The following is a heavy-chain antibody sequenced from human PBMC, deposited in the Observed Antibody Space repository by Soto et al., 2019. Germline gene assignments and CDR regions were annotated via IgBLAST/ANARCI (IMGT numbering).Heavy chain of an antibody. V-gene: IGHV4-34*01. CDR3: ARVRVAQRSPVDY. J-gene: IGHJ4*02. CDR2: INHSGST. D-gene: IGHD2-15*01. Sequence: QVQLQQWGAGLLKPSETLSLTCAVYGGSFSGYYWSWIRQPPGKGLEWIGEINHSGSTNYNPSLKRRVXXPXDTSKKQFSLKLSSVTAADTAVYYCARVRVAQRSPVDYWGQGTLVTVSS. CDR1: GGSFSGYY.